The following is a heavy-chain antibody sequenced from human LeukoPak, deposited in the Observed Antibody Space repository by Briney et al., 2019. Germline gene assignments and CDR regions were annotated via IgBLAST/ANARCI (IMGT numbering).Heavy chain of an antibody. J-gene: IGHJ6*03. CDR1: GFTLDDYA. CDR3: AKAGQNYYYYYMDV. CDR2: ISWNSGSI. Sequence: PGRSLRLSCAASGFTLDDYAMHWVRQAPGKGLEWVSGISWNSGSIGYADSVKGRFTISRDNAKNSLYLQMNSLRAEDTALYYCAKAGQNYYYYYMDVWGKGTTVTVSS. V-gene: IGHV3-9*01.